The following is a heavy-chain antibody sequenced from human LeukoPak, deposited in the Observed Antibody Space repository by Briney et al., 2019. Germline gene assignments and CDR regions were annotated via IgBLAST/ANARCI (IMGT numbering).Heavy chain of an antibody. CDR1: GYSFTSYW. Sequence: GESLKISCKGSGYSFTSYWIGWVRQMPGKGLEWMGIIYPGDSDTRYSPSFQGQVTISADKSINTAYLQWSSLEASDTAMYYCARHSFLGYCSTTSCRTPFDIWGLGTMVLVSS. J-gene: IGHJ3*02. D-gene: IGHD2-2*01. CDR3: ARHSFLGYCSTTSCRTPFDI. CDR2: IYPGDSDT. V-gene: IGHV5-51*01.